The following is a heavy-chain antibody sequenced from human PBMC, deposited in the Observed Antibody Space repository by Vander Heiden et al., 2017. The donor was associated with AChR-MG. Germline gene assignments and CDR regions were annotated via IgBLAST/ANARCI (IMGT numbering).Heavy chain of an antibody. V-gene: IGHV3-48*02. J-gene: IGHJ4*02. CDR1: GFTFSNYD. D-gene: IGHD3-16*01. Sequence: EVQLVESGGGLVQPGGSLRRSCAASGFTFSNYDMNWVRQAPGKGLEWISYINTRSSTIYYADSVKGRFTISRDNAKNSVYLQVNSPRDEDTAVYYCARDLYDQAADCWGQGTLVTVSS. CDR3: ARDLYDQAADC. CDR2: INTRSSTI.